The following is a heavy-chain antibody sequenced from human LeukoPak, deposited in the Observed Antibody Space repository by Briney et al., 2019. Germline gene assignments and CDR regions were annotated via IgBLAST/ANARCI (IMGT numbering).Heavy chain of an antibody. J-gene: IGHJ4*02. Sequence: GGSLRLSCAASGFTFRSYSMNWVRQTPRKGLGWVSSISDNSNYIYYADSVKGRFTISRDNAKNSLYLQMNSLRVEDTAVYYCARDQGDFWGQGTLVTVSS. CDR1: GFTFRSYS. CDR2: ISDNSNYI. CDR3: ARDQGDF. V-gene: IGHV3-21*01.